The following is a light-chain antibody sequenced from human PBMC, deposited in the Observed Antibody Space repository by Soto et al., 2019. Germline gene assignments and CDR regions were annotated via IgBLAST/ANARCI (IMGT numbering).Light chain of an antibody. CDR2: EVS. J-gene: IGLJ3*02. CDR3: SSYTSSSTRV. V-gene: IGLV2-14*01. Sequence: QSALTQPASVSGSPGQSITISCTGTSSDVGGYNYVSWYQQHPGKAPKLMIYEVSNRPSGVSNRFSGSKSGNTASLTISGLQAEAEADYYCSSYTSSSTRVFGGGTKGTVL. CDR1: SSDVGGYNY.